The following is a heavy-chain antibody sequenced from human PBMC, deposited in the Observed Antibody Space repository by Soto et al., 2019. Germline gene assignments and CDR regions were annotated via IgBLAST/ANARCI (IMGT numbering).Heavy chain of an antibody. CDR2: ICHCGRT. CDR1: GGSISSSNW. D-gene: IGHD1-1*01. V-gene: IGHV4-4*02. CDR3: ARVKSWTTGGLDV. J-gene: IGHJ6*02. Sequence: LSLTCAVSGGSISSSNWWSWVRQPPGKGLEWIGEICHCGRTNYNPSLKSRVTISVDKSKNQLSLKLNSVTAADTAVYYCARVKSWTTGGLDVWGQGTTVTVSS.